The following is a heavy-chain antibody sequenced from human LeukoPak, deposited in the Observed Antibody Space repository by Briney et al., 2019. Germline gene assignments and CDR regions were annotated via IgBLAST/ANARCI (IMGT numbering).Heavy chain of an antibody. D-gene: IGHD1-26*01. CDR1: GFTFSSSA. CDR3: AKDQRWESPHYLDS. Sequence: GGSLRLSCAASGFTFSSSAMSWVRQVPGKGLEWVSGISASGGSTYYADSVRGRFTISRDNSKNTLYVQMNSLRDEDTAVCYCAKDQRWESPHYLDSWGQGTLVTVSS. CDR2: ISASGGST. J-gene: IGHJ4*02. V-gene: IGHV3-23*01.